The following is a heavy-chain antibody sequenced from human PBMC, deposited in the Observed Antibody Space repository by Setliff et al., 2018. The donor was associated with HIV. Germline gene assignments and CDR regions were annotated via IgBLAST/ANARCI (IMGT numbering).Heavy chain of an antibody. Sequence: SVKVSCKASGGAFSSYALSWVRQASGQGVEWMGGIIPIFGTANYAQKFQGRVTITTDESTSTAYMELSSLRSEDTAVYYCARADNSNWYHVGYWGQGTLVTVSS. CDR2: IIPIFGTA. D-gene: IGHD6-13*01. CDR1: GGAFSSYA. V-gene: IGHV1-69*05. J-gene: IGHJ4*02. CDR3: ARADNSNWYHVGY.